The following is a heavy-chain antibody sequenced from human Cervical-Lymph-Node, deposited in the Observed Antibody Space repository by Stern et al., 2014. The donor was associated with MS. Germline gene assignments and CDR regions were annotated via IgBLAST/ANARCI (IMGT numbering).Heavy chain of an antibody. CDR1: GFTFSDHY. CDR2: IIRTGDTI. Sequence: VQLVESGGGLVKPGESLRLSCAASGFTFSDHYMSWVRQAPGKGLEWISYIIRTGDTIYYSDSVKGRFTISRDNVKNSLYLQINSLRAEDAARYYCARGGSAYYYGMDVWGQGTAVTVSS. CDR3: ARGGSAYYYGMDV. J-gene: IGHJ6*02. V-gene: IGHV3-11*01.